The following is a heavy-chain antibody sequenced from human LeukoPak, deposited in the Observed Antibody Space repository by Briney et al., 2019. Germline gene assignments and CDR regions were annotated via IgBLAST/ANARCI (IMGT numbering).Heavy chain of an antibody. J-gene: IGHJ4*02. V-gene: IGHV1-2*02. D-gene: IGHD3-3*01. Sequence: ASVKVSCKASGYTFTGYYMHWVRQALGQGLEWMGWINPNSGATNYTQNFQGRVTMTRDTSISTAYMELSRLRSDDTAVYYCARITDLTIFGVVLISGFFDYWGQGTLVTVSS. CDR1: GYTFTGYY. CDR2: INPNSGAT. CDR3: ARITDLTIFGVVLISGFFDY.